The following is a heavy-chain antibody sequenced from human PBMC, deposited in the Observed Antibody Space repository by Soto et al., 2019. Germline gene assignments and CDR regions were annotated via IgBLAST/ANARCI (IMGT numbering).Heavy chain of an antibody. V-gene: IGHV3-23*01. CDR1: GFTFSSYA. CDR3: AKEVGDYGDYHEYHLDY. Sequence: PGGSLRLSCAASGFTFSSYAMSWVRQAPGKGLEWVSAISGSGGSTYYADSVKGRFTISRDNSKNTLYLQMNSLRAEDTAVYYCAKEVGDYGDYHEYHLDYWGQGTLVTVSS. J-gene: IGHJ4*02. CDR2: ISGSGGST. D-gene: IGHD4-17*01.